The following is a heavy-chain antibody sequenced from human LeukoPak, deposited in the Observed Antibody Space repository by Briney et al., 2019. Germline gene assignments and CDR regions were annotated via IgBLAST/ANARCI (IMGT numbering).Heavy chain of an antibody. CDR1: GGSFSGYY. CDR3: AGTGPRDAFDI. J-gene: IGHJ3*02. Sequence: PSETLSLTCAVYGGSFSGYYWSWIRQPPGKGLEWIGEINHSGSTNYNPSLKSRVTISVDTSKNQFSLKLSSVTAADTAVYYCAGTGPRDAFDIWGQGTMVTVSS. D-gene: IGHD3-10*01. V-gene: IGHV4-34*01. CDR2: INHSGST.